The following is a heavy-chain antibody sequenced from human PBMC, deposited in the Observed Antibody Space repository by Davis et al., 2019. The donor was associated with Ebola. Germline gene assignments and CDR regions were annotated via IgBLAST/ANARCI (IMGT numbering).Heavy chain of an antibody. J-gene: IGHJ5*02. CDR2: ISHADSDT. D-gene: IGHD3-3*02. V-gene: IGHV5-51*01. Sequence: GASLITSCRCSGYSFTRYWLGSVPQLPGAGLEWMRLISHADSDTSYSPSFQGQVTISADKSISTAYLQWNSLTASDTAIYYCARQRHHFLSGPRTWFDPWGQGTLITVSS. CDR3: ARQRHHFLSGPRTWFDP. CDR1: GYSFTRYW.